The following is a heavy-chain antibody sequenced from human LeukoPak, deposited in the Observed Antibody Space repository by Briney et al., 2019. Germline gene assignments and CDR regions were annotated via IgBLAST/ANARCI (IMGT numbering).Heavy chain of an antibody. V-gene: IGHV4-34*01. CDR2: INHSGST. Sequence: SETLSLTCAVYGGSFSGYYRSWIRQPPRKGLEWIGEINHSGSTNYNPSLKSRVTISVDTSKNQFSLKLSSVTAADTAVYYCARASHGPSPSSSWRTRTRWFDPWGQGTLVTVSS. CDR3: ARASHGPSPSSSWRTRTRWFDP. J-gene: IGHJ5*02. D-gene: IGHD6-13*01. CDR1: GGSFSGYY.